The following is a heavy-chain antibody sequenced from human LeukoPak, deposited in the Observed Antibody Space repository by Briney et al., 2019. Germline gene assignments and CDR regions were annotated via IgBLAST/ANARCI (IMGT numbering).Heavy chain of an antibody. J-gene: IGHJ4*02. V-gene: IGHV4-34*01. CDR1: GGSFSGYY. Sequence: SETLSLTCAVYGGSFSGYYWSWIRQPPGKGLERIGEINHSGSTNYNPSLKSRVTISVDTSKNQFSLKLSSVTAADTAVYYCARGRRHDYVWGSYRYFDYWGQGTLVTVSS. D-gene: IGHD3-16*02. CDR2: INHSGST. CDR3: ARGRRHDYVWGSYRYFDY.